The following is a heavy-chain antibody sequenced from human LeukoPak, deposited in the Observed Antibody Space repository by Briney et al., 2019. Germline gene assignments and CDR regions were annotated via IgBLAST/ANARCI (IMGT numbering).Heavy chain of an antibody. V-gene: IGHV1-18*01. CDR2: ISAYNGNT. CDR3: ARELPGIIEWAFDY. Sequence: GASVKVSCKASGYTFTSYGISWVRQAPGQGLEWMGWISAYNGNTNYAQKLQGRVTMTTDTSTSTAYMELRSLRSDDTAVYYCARELPGIIEWAFDYWGQGTLVTVSS. CDR1: GYTFTSYG. J-gene: IGHJ4*02. D-gene: IGHD3-10*01.